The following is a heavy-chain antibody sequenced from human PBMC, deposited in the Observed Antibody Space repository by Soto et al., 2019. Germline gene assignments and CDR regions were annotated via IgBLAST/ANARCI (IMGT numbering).Heavy chain of an antibody. Sequence: ASVKVSCKASGYTFTGYYMHWVRQAPGQGLEWMGWINPNSGGTNYVQKFQGWVTMTRDTSISTAYMELSRLRSDDAAVYYCARVGPDWYFDLWGRGTLVTVSS. CDR1: GYTFTGYY. J-gene: IGHJ2*01. CDR3: ARVGPDWYFDL. V-gene: IGHV1-2*04. CDR2: INPNSGGT.